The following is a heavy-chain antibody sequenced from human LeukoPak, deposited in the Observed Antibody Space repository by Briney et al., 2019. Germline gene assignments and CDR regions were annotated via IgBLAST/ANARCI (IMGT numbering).Heavy chain of an antibody. CDR2: ITSNSRTI. V-gene: IGHV3-48*01. CDR1: GFTFSSYS. D-gene: IGHD5-12*01. J-gene: IGHJ3*02. Sequence: PGGSLRLSCAASGFTFSSYSMNWVRQAPGKGLEWISYITSNSRTIHYADSVKGRFTISRDNAKNSLYLQMNSLRAEDTAVYYCARLYSGYATDAFDIWGQGTMVTVSS. CDR3: ARLYSGYATDAFDI.